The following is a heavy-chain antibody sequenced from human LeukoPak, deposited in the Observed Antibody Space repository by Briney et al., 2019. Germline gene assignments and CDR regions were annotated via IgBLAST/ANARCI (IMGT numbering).Heavy chain of an antibody. CDR2: FDPEDGET. CDR3: ATLSPELLWGLNDAFDI. Sequence: ASVKVSCKVSGYTLTELSMHWVRQAPGKGLEWMGGFDPEDGETIYAQKFQGRVTMTEDTSTDTAYMELSSLRSEDTAVYYCATLSPELLWGLNDAFDIWGQGTMVTVSS. V-gene: IGHV1-24*01. CDR1: GYTLTELS. D-gene: IGHD3-10*01. J-gene: IGHJ3*02.